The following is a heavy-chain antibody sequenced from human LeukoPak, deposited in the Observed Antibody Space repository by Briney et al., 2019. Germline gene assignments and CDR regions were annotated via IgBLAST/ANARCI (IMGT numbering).Heavy chain of an antibody. CDR3: ARDCSGATCSLDY. D-gene: IGHD2-15*01. V-gene: IGHV1-18*04. J-gene: IGHJ4*02. CDR2: ISAYSGNT. CDR1: GYTFSIYG. Sequence: GASVKVSCKASGYTFSIYGISWVGQAPGQGLEWMGWISAYSGNTNYAQNFQGRVSMTTDTSTSTAYMELRSLRYDDTAVYYCARDCSGATCSLDYWGQGTLVTVPS.